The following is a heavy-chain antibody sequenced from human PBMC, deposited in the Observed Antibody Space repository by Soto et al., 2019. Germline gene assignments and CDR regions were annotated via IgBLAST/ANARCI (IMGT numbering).Heavy chain of an antibody. CDR3: ARDGAVIRAGLDY. CDR1: GGSISSGSYY. V-gene: IGHV4-61*01. CDR2: VNYRGST. J-gene: IGHJ4*02. Sequence: QVQLQESGPGLVKPSETLSLTCTVSGGSISSGSYYWSWIRQPPGKGLEWIGYVNYRGSTNYNRSLKSRVTISVDTSKNQFSLKLTSVTAADTAVYFCARDGAVIRAGLDYWGQGTLVTVSS. D-gene: IGHD3-16*02.